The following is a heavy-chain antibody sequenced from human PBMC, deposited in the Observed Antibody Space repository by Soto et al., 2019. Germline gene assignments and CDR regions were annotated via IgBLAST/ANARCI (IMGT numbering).Heavy chain of an antibody. CDR2: ITKSSRTI. D-gene: IGHD5-12*01. Sequence: PGGSLRLSCAASGFTFITYSMNWVRQAPWKGLEWISYITKSSRTIYYADSVKGRFTISRDNAKNSLYLQMNSLRAEDTAVYYCTRDHGYGYGMDVWGQGTTVTVS. CDR3: TRDHGYGYGMDV. V-gene: IGHV3-48*01. CDR1: GFTFITYS. J-gene: IGHJ6*02.